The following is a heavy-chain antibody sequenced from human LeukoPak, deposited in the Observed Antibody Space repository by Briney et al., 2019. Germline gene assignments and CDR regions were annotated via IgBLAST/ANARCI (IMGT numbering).Heavy chain of an antibody. D-gene: IGHD2-2*01. J-gene: IGHJ5*02. Sequence: TASESLSLTCTVPGGSISNYYWSWIRQPPGKGLELIGYIYYTGSTTYNPSLKSRASISVDTSKNQFSLKLSSVTAADTAVYYCARYCSTTTCYSPWFDPWGHGTLVTVSS. CDR2: IYYTGST. V-gene: IGHV4-59*08. CDR1: GGSISNYY. CDR3: ARYCSTTTCYSPWFDP.